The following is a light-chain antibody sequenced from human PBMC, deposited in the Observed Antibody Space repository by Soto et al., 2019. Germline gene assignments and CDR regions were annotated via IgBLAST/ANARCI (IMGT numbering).Light chain of an antibody. J-gene: IGKJ4*01. CDR1: QSISSY. V-gene: IGKV1-39*01. CDR3: QQSYSGPLT. Sequence: DIQMTQSPSSLSASVGDRVTITCRASQSISSYLNWYQQKPGKAPKVLIYAASSLQSGVPSRFSGIGSGTDFTLSISSLQXXXXATYYCQQSYSGPLTFGGGTKVEIK. CDR2: AAS.